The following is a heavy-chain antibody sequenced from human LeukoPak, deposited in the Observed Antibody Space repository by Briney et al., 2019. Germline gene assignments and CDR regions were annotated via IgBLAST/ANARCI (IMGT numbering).Heavy chain of an antibody. CDR1: GFTFSSYA. D-gene: IGHD2-21*02. CDR2: ISSSGSTI. J-gene: IGHJ4*02. CDR3: ARDVGYCGGDCYPYYFDY. Sequence: PGGSLRLSCAASGFTFSSYAMSWIRQAPGKGLEWVSYISSSGSTIYYADSVKGRFTISRDNAKNSLYLQMNSLRAEDTAVYYCARDVGYCGGDCYPYYFDYWGQGTLVTVSS. V-gene: IGHV3-11*01.